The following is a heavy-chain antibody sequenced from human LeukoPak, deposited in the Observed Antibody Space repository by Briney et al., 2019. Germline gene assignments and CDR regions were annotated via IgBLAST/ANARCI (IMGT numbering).Heavy chain of an antibody. J-gene: IGHJ6*03. CDR2: MNPNSGNT. CDR3: ARGGKYSNYVYYYYYMDV. D-gene: IGHD4-11*01. Sequence: ASVKVSCKASGYTFTSYDINWVRQATGQGLEWTGWMNPNSGNTGYAQKFQGRVTITRNTSISTAYMELSSLRSEDTAVYYCARGGKYSNYVYYYYYMDVWGKGTTVTVSS. V-gene: IGHV1-8*03. CDR1: GYTFTSYD.